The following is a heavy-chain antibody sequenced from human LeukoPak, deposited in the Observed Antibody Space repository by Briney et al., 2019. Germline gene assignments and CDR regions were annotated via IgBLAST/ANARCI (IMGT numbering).Heavy chain of an antibody. CDR1: GFTFGDYA. V-gene: IGHV3-9*01. CDR2: ISWNSGSI. D-gene: IGHD3-22*01. J-gene: IGHJ4*02. CDR3: AKAVYYYDSSGYPRGFDY. Sequence: GRSLRLSCAASGFTFGDYAMHWVRQAPGKGLEWVSGISWNSGSIGYADSVKGRFTISRDNAKNSLYLQMNSLRAEDTALYYCAKAVYYYDSSGYPRGFDYWGQGTLVTVSS.